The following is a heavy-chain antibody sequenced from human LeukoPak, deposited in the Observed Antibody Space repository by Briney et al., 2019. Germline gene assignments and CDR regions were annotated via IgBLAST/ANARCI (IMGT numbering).Heavy chain of an antibody. Sequence: GGSLRLSCAASGFTFSSYAMSWVRQAPGKGLAWVSTISDSSSTYYVDSVKGRFTISRDNSKNTLYLQMNSLRVEDTAVYYCAKTISGYCSRTSCLNWFDPWGQGTLVTVSS. CDR3: AKTISGYCSRTSCLNWFDP. CDR2: ISDSSST. V-gene: IGHV3-23*01. CDR1: GFTFSSYA. D-gene: IGHD2-2*03. J-gene: IGHJ5*02.